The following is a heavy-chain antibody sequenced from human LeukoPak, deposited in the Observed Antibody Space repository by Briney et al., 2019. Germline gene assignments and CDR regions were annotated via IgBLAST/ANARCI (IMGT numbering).Heavy chain of an antibody. CDR1: GFTFSSYG. V-gene: IGHV3-30*18. CDR2: ISYDGSNK. D-gene: IGHD3-3*01. CDR3: AKSFRPTVWSGYGDY. Sequence: GGSLRLSCAASGFTFSSYGMHRVRQAPGKGLEWVAVISYDGSNKYYADSVKGRFTISRDNSKNTLYLQMNSLRAEDTAVYYCAKSFRPTVWSGYGDYWGQGTLVTVSS. J-gene: IGHJ4*02.